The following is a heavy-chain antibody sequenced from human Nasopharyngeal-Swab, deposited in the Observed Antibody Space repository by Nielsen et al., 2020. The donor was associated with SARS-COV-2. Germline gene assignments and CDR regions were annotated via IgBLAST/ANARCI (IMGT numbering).Heavy chain of an antibody. CDR1: GGTFSSYA. D-gene: IGHD6-19*01. V-gene: IGHV1-69*04. CDR2: IIPILGIA. Sequence: SVKVSCKASGGTFSSYAISWVRQAPGQGLEWMGRIIPILGIANYAQKFQGRVTITADKSTSTAYMELSNLRSEDTAVYYCARIAVAGLGYYYYGMDVWGQGTTVTVSS. J-gene: IGHJ6*02. CDR3: ARIAVAGLGYYYYGMDV.